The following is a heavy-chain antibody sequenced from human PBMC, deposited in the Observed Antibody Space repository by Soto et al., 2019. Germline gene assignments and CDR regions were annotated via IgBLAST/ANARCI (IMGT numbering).Heavy chain of an antibody. CDR2: ITWNSGSI. Sequence: EVQLVESGGGLVQPGRSLRLSCAASGFTFDEYAMHWVRQAPGKGLEWVSGITWNSGSIDYADSVKGRFTIARDNAKNSLYLQMNSLRAEDTAVYYCAKDRGSGWYEYFDYWGQGTLVTVSS. D-gene: IGHD6-19*01. CDR1: GFTFDEYA. J-gene: IGHJ4*02. CDR3: AKDRGSGWYEYFDY. V-gene: IGHV3-9*01.